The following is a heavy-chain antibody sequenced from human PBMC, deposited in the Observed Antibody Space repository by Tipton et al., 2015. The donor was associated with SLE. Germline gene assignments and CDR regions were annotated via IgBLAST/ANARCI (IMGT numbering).Heavy chain of an antibody. D-gene: IGHD6-13*01. CDR1: GLTFSSYE. CDR2: ISSSGGSI. J-gene: IGHJ5*02. Sequence: SLRLSCATSGLTFSSYEMNWVRQAPGKGLEWVSYISSSGGSIYYPDSVKGRFTISRDNAKNSLYLQMNSLRAEDTAVYYCAKAAAAGTFPHWFDPWGQGTLVTVSS. V-gene: IGHV3-48*03. CDR3: AKAAAAGTFPHWFDP.